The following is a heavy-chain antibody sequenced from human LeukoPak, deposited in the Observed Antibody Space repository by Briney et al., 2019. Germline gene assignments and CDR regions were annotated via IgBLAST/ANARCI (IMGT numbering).Heavy chain of an antibody. V-gene: IGHV1-3*03. J-gene: IGHJ4*02. CDR3: AREGFVDTAMVRTYYFDY. D-gene: IGHD5-18*01. CDR1: GYTFTDYA. Sequence: GASVKVSCKASGYTFTDYALHWVRQAPGQSLEWMGWITTGRGETRYSQDFQRRITLTRDKSANTVYMDLSDLTSEDTAVYYCAREGFVDTAMVRTYYFDYWGQGTLVTVSS. CDR2: ITTGRGET.